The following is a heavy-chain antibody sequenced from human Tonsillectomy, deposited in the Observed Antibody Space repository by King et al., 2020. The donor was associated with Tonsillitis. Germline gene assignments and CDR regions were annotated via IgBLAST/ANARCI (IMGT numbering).Heavy chain of an antibody. CDR2: IYSGGST. J-gene: IGHJ4*02. V-gene: IGHV3-66*01. Sequence: VQLVESGGGLVQPGGSLRLSCVASGFTVSSNYMSWVRQAPGKGLEWGAVIYSGGSTYYADSLKGRFTISSDNSKNTLFLPMNSMRAEDTAVYYCARGYDFWSGYVGYWGQGTLVTVSS. CDR1: GFTVSSNY. D-gene: IGHD3-3*01. CDR3: ARGYDFWSGYVGY.